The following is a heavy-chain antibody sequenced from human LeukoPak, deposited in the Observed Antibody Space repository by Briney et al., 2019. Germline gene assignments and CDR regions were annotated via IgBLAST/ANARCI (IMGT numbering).Heavy chain of an antibody. CDR1: GYTFTGYY. CDR3: ARVTEDYILPHFAY. D-gene: IGHD3-9*01. CDR2: INPNSGGT. Sequence: GASVKVSCKASGYTFTGYYMHWVRQAPGQGLEWMGWINPNSGGTNYAQKFQGRVTMTRDTSISTVYMELSRLRSDDTAVYYCARVTEDYILPHFAYWGQGTLVTVSS. J-gene: IGHJ4*02. V-gene: IGHV1-2*02.